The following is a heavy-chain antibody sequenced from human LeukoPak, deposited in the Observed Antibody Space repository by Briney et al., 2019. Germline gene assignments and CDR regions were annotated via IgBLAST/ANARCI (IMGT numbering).Heavy chain of an antibody. J-gene: IGHJ4*02. D-gene: IGHD1-1*01. V-gene: IGHV1-2*02. CDR3: AREVWKYDY. CDR2: IDPSNGGP. Sequence: GASVKVSCKTSGYAFTAYYIHWVRQAPGQGLEWMGWIDPSNGGPNYAQKFQGRVTMTRDTSISTAYMELSRPTSDDTAVYYCAREVWKYDYWGQGTLVIVSS. CDR1: GYAFTAYY.